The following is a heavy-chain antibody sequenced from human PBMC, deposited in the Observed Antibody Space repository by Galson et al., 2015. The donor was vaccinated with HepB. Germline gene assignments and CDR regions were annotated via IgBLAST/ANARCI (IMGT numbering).Heavy chain of an antibody. Sequence: SLRLSCAASGFTFSSYSMNWVRQAPGKGLEWVSYISSSSSTIYYADSVKGRFTISRDNAKNSLYLQMNSLRDEDAAVYYCARDGVHYYGSGSYYSLAPPDYWGQGTLVTVSS. J-gene: IGHJ4*02. CDR2: ISSSSSTI. CDR1: GFTFSSYS. D-gene: IGHD3-10*01. CDR3: ARDGVHYYGSGSYYSLAPPDY. V-gene: IGHV3-48*02.